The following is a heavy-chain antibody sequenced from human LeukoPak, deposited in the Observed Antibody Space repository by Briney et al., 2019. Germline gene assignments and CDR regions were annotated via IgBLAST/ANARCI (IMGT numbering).Heavy chain of an antibody. D-gene: IGHD3-16*01. J-gene: IGHJ6*02. CDR3: ARASGDYDYVWGSYKHYYGMDV. CDR2: IYTSGST. Sequence: SETLSLTCTVSGGSISSYYWSWIRQPAGKGLEWIGRIYTSGSTNYNPSLKSRVTISVDTSKNQFSLKLSSVTAADTAVYYCARASGDYDYVWGSYKHYYGMDVWGQGTTVTVSS. V-gene: IGHV4-4*07. CDR1: GGSISSYY.